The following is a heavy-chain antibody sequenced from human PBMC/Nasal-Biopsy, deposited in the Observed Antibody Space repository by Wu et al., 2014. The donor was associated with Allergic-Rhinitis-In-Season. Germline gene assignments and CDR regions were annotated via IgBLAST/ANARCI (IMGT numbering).Heavy chain of an antibody. Sequence: TLSLTCTVSGGSISSYYWSWIRQPPGKGLEWVGYISYSGRTNYNPSLKRRVTISRDTSKNQFSLQLSSVTAADTAVYYCARRMGAGDFDYWGLGTLVIVSS. J-gene: IGHJ4*02. CDR2: ISYSGRT. V-gene: IGHV4-59*08. CDR3: ARRMGAGDFDY. D-gene: IGHD1-26*01. CDR1: GGSISSYY.